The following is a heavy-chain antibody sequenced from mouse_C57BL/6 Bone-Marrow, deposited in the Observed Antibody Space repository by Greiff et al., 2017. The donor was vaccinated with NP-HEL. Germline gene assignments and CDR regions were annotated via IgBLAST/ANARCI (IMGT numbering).Heavy chain of an antibody. CDR3: ARDHYGNLYAMDY. CDR2: SRNKANDYTT. Sequence: DVMLVESGGGLVQSGRSLRLSCATSGFTFSDFYMEWVRQAPGKGLEWIAASRNKANDYTTEYSASVKGRFIVSRDTSQSILYLQMNALRAEDTAIYYCARDHYGNLYAMDYWGQGTSVTVSS. CDR1: GFTFSDFY. D-gene: IGHD2-1*01. J-gene: IGHJ4*01. V-gene: IGHV7-1*01.